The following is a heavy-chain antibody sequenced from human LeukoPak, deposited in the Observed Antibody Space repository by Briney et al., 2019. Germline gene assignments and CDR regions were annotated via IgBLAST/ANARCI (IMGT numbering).Heavy chain of an antibody. J-gene: IGHJ4*02. CDR2: ISSSSSYT. V-gene: IGHV3-11*06. D-gene: IGHD6-13*01. CDR1: GFTFSDYY. CDR3: AREAPFGAAFDY. Sequence: GGSLRLSCAASGFTFSDYYMSWIRQAPGKGLEWVSYISSSSSYTNYADSVKGRFTISRDNAKNSLYPQMNSLRAEDTAVYYCAREAPFGAAFDYWGQGTLVTVSS.